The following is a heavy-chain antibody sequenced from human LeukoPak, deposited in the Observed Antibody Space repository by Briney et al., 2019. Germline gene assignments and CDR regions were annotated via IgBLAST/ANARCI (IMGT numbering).Heavy chain of an antibody. J-gene: IGHJ6*03. CDR1: GGTFSSYA. Sequence: SVKVSCKASGGTFSSYAISWVRQAPGQGLECMGGIIPIFGTANYAQKFQGRVTITADESTSTAYMELSSLRSEDTAVYYCARVLTPSGYYGYYYYYMDVWGKGTTVTVSS. V-gene: IGHV1-69*01. CDR3: ARVLTPSGYYGYYYYYMDV. D-gene: IGHD3-22*01. CDR2: IIPIFGTA.